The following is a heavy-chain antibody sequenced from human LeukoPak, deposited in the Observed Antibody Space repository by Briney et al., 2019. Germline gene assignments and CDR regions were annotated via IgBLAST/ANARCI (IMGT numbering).Heavy chain of an antibody. J-gene: IGHJ4*02. Sequence: SVKVSCKASGGTFSGYAISWVRQAPGQGLEWMGGIIPIFGTANYAQKFQGRVTITTDESTSTAYMELRSLRSDDTAVYYCARGTYYYDSCGYGYWGQGTLVTVSS. CDR2: IIPIFGTA. CDR1: GGTFSGYA. D-gene: IGHD3-22*01. V-gene: IGHV1-69*05. CDR3: ARGTYYYDSCGYGY.